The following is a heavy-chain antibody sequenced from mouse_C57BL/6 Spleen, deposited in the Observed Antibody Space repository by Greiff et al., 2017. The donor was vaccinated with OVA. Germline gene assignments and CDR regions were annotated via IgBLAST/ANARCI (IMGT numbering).Heavy chain of an antibody. D-gene: IGHD2-4*01. CDR1: GYSITSGYY. CDR3: ARADYDGDYYAMDY. J-gene: IGHJ4*01. V-gene: IGHV3-6*01. Sequence: EVQLVESGPGLVKPSQSLSLTCSVTGYSITSGYYWNWIRQFPGNKLEWMGYISYDGSNNYNPSLKNRISITRDTSKNQFFLKLNSVTTEDTATYYCARADYDGDYYAMDYWGQGTSVTVSS. CDR2: ISYDGSN.